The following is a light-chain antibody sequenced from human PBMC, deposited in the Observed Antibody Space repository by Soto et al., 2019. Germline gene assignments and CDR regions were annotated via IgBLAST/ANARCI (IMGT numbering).Light chain of an antibody. V-gene: IGKV3-15*01. CDR3: HQYNNWPLWT. Sequence: EIRMTQSPTTLSVSPGGRATLSCRASQSVSSNLAWYQQKRGQGPRLLIYGASTRATGIPARFSGSGSGTEFTLTISSLQSEDFAVYYCHQYNNWPLWTFGQGTKVDIK. CDR2: GAS. J-gene: IGKJ1*01. CDR1: QSVSSN.